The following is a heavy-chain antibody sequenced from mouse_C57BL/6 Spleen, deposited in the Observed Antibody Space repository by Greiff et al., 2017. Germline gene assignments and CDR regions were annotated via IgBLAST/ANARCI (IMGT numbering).Heavy chain of an antibody. D-gene: IGHD1-1*01. Sequence: QVQLQQPGAELVKPGASVKMSCKASGYTFTSYWITWVKQRPGQGLEWIGDIYPGSGSTNYNEKFKSKATLTVDQSSSTAYMQLSSLTSEDSAVYYCANYYGSSYDYAMDYWGQGTSVTVSS. CDR1: GYTFTSYW. CDR3: ANYYGSSYDYAMDY. CDR2: IYPGSGST. V-gene: IGHV1-55*01. J-gene: IGHJ4*01.